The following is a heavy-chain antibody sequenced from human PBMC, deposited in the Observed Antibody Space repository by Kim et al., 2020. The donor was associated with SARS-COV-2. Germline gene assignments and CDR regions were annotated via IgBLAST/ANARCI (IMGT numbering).Heavy chain of an antibody. CDR3: ARRYFTDGVCYFFDY. D-gene: IGHD2-8*01. CDR2: ISGSGDYI. J-gene: IGHJ4*02. V-gene: IGHV3-23*01. Sequence: GGSLRLSCAASGFTFSSHAMTWVRQAPGKGLEWVSTISGSGDYINYADSVKGRFTISKDNSKNTLFLQMISLRAEDTAVYFCARRYFTDGVCYFFDYWGQGTLVTVSS. CDR1: GFTFSSHA.